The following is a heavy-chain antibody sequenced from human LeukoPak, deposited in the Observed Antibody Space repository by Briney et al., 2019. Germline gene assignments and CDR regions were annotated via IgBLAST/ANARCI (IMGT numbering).Heavy chain of an antibody. CDR2: ISGSGGST. V-gene: IGHV3-23*01. Sequence: GGSLRLSCAASGFTFSSYAMSWVRQAPGKGLEGVSAISGSGGSTYYADSVKGRFTISRDNSKNTLYLQMNSLRAEDTAVYYCAKDGSSSSLTFDIWGQGTMVTVSS. CDR1: GFTFSSYA. CDR3: AKDGSSSSLTFDI. D-gene: IGHD6-13*01. J-gene: IGHJ3*02.